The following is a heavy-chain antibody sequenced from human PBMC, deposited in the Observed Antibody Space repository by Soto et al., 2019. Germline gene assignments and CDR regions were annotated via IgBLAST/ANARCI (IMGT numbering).Heavy chain of an antibody. D-gene: IGHD2-15*01. V-gene: IGHV4-59*01. CDR2: MYYSGTT. J-gene: IGHJ3*02. CDR1: GGSISSYY. CDR3: GRVLGFCSGGSCYPNAFDI. Sequence: QVQLQESGPGLVKPSETLSLTCTVSGGSISSYYWSWIRQPPGKGLEWIGYMYYSGTTNYNPSLKTRVTISVDPSKTQFSLGRSFVTAADTAVYHWGRVLGFCSGGSCYPNAFDIGGQGTMVTVSS.